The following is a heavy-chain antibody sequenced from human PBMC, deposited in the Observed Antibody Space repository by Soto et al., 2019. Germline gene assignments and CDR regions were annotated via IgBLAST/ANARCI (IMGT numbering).Heavy chain of an antibody. D-gene: IGHD3-10*01. CDR3: ASRNYYGSGSYHYYFDY. J-gene: IGHJ4*02. CDR2: IYNTGST. Sequence: SETLSLTCTVSGGSISSGGYYWSWIRQHPGKGLEWIGYIYNTGSTNYNPSLKSRVTISVDTSKNQFSLKLSSVTAADTAVYYCASRNYYGSGSYHYYFDYWGQGTLVTVSS. V-gene: IGHV4-61*08. CDR1: GGSISSGGYY.